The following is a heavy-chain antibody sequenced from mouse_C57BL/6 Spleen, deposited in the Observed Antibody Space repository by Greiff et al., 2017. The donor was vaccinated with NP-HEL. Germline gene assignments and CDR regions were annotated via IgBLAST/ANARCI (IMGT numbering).Heavy chain of an antibody. J-gene: IGHJ4*01. CDR1: GYSFTDYN. D-gene: IGHD2-4*01. CDR3: ASYDYERKYAMDY. CDR2: INPNYGTT. Sequence: VHVKQSGPELVKPGASVKISCKASGYSFTDYNMNWVKQSNGKSLEWIGVINPNYGTTSYNQKFKGKATLTVDQSSSTAYMQLNSLTSEDSAVYYCASYDYERKYAMDYWGQGTSVTVSS. V-gene: IGHV1-39*01.